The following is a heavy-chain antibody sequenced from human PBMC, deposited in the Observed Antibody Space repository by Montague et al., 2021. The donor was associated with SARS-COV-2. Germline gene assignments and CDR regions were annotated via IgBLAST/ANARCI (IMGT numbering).Heavy chain of an antibody. CDR3: ARIPVGSKYYFDF. D-gene: IGHD2-2*01. V-gene: IGHV6-1*01. CDR2: TYYRSKWYN. CDR1: GDSVFRHIAT. Sequence: CAISGDSVFRHIATSYCISPSPSSALECLGSTYYRSKWYNDYAESVKSRITIHPDTSKHQFSLHLNSVTPEDTAVYYCARIPVGSKYYFDFWGQGTLVTVSS. J-gene: IGHJ4*02.